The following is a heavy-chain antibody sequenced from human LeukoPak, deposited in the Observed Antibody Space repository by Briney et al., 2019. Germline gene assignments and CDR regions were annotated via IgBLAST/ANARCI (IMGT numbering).Heavy chain of an antibody. V-gene: IGHV1-18*01. CDR2: ISAYNGNT. Sequence: ASVKVSCKASGYTFTSYGISWVRQAPGQGLEWMGWISAYNGNTNYAQKLQGRVTMTTDTSTSTAYMELRSLRSDDTAVYYCARERRYDFWSGYFYFDYWGQGTLDTVSS. CDR1: GYTFTSYG. D-gene: IGHD3-3*01. CDR3: ARERRYDFWSGYFYFDY. J-gene: IGHJ4*02.